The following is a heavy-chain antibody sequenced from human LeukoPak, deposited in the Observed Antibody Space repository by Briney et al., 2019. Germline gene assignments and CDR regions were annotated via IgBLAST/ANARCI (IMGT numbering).Heavy chain of an antibody. CDR3: AKVGSPRSSTALDY. CDR1: GFTFSSYG. V-gene: IGHV3-30*18. Sequence: GRSLRLSCAASGFTFSSYGMHWVRPAPGKGLGWVAVISYDGSNKYYTDSVKSRFTISRDNSKNTLYLQMNSLRAEDTAVYYCAKVGSPRSSTALDYWGQGTLVTVSS. J-gene: IGHJ4*02. D-gene: IGHD2-2*01. CDR2: ISYDGSNK.